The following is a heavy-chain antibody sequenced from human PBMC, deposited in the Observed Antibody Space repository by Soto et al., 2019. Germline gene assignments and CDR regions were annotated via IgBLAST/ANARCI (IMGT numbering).Heavy chain of an antibody. V-gene: IGHV4-59*01. CDR2: IYYSGST. CDR3: ARAGEYYYDSSGSRKFDY. CDR1: GGSISSYY. D-gene: IGHD3-22*01. J-gene: IGHJ4*02. Sequence: SETLSLTCTVSGGSISSYYWSWIRQPPGKGLEWIGYIYYSGSTNYNPSLKSRVTISVDTSKNQFSLKLSSVTAADTTVYYCARAGEYYYDSSGSRKFDYWGQGTLVTVYS.